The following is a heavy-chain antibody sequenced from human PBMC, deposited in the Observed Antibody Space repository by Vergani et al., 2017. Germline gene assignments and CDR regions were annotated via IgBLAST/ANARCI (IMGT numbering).Heavy chain of an antibody. J-gene: IGHJ6*02. CDR3: TWVVVNFYYYGMDV. CDR2: SNTNTGNT. V-gene: IGHV7-4-1*02. Sequence: QVQLVQSGSELKKPGASVKVSCKASGYTFTSYAMNWVRQAPGQGLEWMGWSNTNTGNTTYAQGFTGRFVFSFDSSVSTAYLQISSLKAEDTALYCCTWVVVNFYYYGMDVWGQGTTVIVSS. D-gene: IGHD3-22*01. CDR1: GYTFTSYA.